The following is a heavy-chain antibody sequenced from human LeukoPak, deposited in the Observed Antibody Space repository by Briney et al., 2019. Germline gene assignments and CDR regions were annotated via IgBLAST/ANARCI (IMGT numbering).Heavy chain of an antibody. CDR3: ARVWTEYYDFWSGYYGTFDY. D-gene: IGHD3-3*01. J-gene: IGHJ4*02. CDR2: INPNSGGT. V-gene: IGHV1-2*02. Sequence: GASVKVSCKASGYTFTDYYMHWVRQAPGQGLEWMGWINPNSGGTNYAQKLQGRVTMTTDTSTSTAYMELRSLRSDDTAVYYCARVWTEYYDFWSGYYGTFDYWGQGTLVTVSS. CDR1: GYTFTDYY.